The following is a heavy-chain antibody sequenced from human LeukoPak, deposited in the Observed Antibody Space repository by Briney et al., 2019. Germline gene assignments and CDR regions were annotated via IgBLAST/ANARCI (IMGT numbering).Heavy chain of an antibody. J-gene: IGHJ5*02. CDR3: ARYKFHNYFDP. Sequence: PSETLSLTCSVSVDSVSSSPYYWGWIRQPPGTGLEWIGNTFSTSTLYSASLRSRVTILVDTSKNQFSLKLTSATAADTAIYYCARYKFHNYFDPWGQGTLVVVSS. CDR2: TFSTST. V-gene: IGHV4-61*01. D-gene: IGHD5-24*01. CDR1: VDSVSSSPYY.